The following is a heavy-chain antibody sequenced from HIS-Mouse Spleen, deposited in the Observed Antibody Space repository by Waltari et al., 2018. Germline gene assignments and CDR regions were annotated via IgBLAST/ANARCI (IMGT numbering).Heavy chain of an antibody. D-gene: IGHD2-8*01. V-gene: IGHV4-39*01. J-gene: IGHJ4*02. CDR1: GGSIRSSSYY. Sequence: QLQLQESGPGLVKPSETLSLTCTVSGGSIRSSSYYWGWIRQPPGKGLEWIGSIYYSGSTYYNPSLKSRVTISVDTSKNQFSLKLSSVTAADTAVYYCASRLYCTNGVCYDYWGQGTLVTVSS. CDR3: ASRLYCTNGVCYDY. CDR2: IYYSGST.